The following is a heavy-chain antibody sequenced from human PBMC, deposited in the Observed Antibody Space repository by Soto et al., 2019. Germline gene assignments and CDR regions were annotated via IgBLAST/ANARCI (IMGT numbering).Heavy chain of an antibody. CDR2: ISSSGSTM. J-gene: IGHJ4*02. V-gene: IGHV3-11*01. Sequence: LRLSCAASGFTFTDYYMSWIRQAPGKGLEWVSYISSSGSTMYYADSVKGRFTISRDNAKNSLYLQMNSLRAEDTAVYYCAASTIKNYYDGSGYQDYWGQGTLVTVSS. CDR1: GFTFTDYY. D-gene: IGHD3-22*01. CDR3: AASTIKNYYDGSGYQDY.